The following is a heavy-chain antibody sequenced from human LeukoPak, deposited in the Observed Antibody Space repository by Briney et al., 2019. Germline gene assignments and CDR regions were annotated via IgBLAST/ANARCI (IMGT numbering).Heavy chain of an antibody. CDR2: IYYSGST. V-gene: IGHV4-31*03. CDR3: ARETYYYDLVGAFDI. Sequence: SETLSLTCTVSGGSISSGGYYWSWIRQHPGKGPEWIGYIYYSGSTYYNPSLKSRVTISVDTSKNQFSLKLSSVTAADTAVYYCARETYYYDLVGAFDIWGQGTMVTVSS. J-gene: IGHJ3*02. CDR1: GGSISSGGYY. D-gene: IGHD3-22*01.